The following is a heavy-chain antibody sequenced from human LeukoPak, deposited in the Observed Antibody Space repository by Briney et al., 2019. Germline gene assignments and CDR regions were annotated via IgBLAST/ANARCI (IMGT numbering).Heavy chain of an antibody. CDR3: AKDSQVLRAIDY. D-gene: IGHD4-17*01. V-gene: IGHV3-23*01. J-gene: IGHJ4*02. CDR1: GFTFSSYA. CDR2: ISGSGGST. Sequence: GGSLRLSCAASGFTFSSYAMSWVRQAPGKGLEWVSAISGSGGSTYYADSVKGQFTISRDNSKNTLYLQMNSLRAEDTAVYYCAKDSQVLRAIDYWGQGTLVTVSS.